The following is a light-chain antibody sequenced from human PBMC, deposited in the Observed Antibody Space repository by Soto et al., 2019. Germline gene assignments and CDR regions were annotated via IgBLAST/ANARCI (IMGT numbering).Light chain of an antibody. Sequence: EIVLTQSPGTLSLSPGERATLSCRASQSVSSSYLAWYQQKPGQAPRLLIYGASSRATGIPDRFSGSGPGTDFTLTISRLEPEDFAVYYCQQYGSSPPKLTFGGGTKVEIK. CDR3: QQYGSSPPKLT. CDR2: GAS. CDR1: QSVSSSY. J-gene: IGKJ4*01. V-gene: IGKV3-20*01.